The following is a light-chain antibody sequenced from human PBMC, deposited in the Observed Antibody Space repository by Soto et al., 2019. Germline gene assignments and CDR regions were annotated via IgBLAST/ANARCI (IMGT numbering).Light chain of an antibody. V-gene: IGKV4-1*01. CDR2: WAS. CDR3: QQYYSTPIT. Sequence: DIVMTQSPDSLAMSLGERATINCKSSQTVLYSSNNKYYLAWYQQKPGQAPKVLIYWASTRESGVPGRFSGSGSGTDFTLTISSLQAEDVAVYYCQQYYSTPITFGQGTRLEL. CDR1: QTVLYSSNNKYY. J-gene: IGKJ5*01.